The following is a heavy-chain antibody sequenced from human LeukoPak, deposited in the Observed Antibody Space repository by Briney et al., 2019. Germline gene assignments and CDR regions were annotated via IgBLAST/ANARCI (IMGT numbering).Heavy chain of an antibody. CDR2: IYYSGST. CDR1: GGSISSGGYY. D-gene: IGHD5-12*01. J-gene: IGHJ4*02. Sequence: PPETLSLTCTVSGGSISSGGYYWSWIRQHPGKGLEWIGYIYYSGSTYYNPSLKSRVTISVDTSKNQFSLKLSSVTAADTAAYYCARAPGHSGYDLGLDYWGQGTLVTVSS. CDR3: ARAPGHSGYDLGLDY. V-gene: IGHV4-31*03.